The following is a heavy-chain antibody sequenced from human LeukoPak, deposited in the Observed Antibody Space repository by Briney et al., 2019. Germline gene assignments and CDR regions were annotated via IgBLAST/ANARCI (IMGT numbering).Heavy chain of an antibody. V-gene: IGHV4-34*01. CDR2: INHSGST. D-gene: IGHD3-22*01. CDR1: GGSFSGYY. CDR3: ARVSSRRLPPSYSYDRRNYFDY. Sequence: PSETLSLTCTVYGGSFSGYYWSCIRQPPGKGLEWIGQINHSGSTNYSPSLKSRVTISVDASKHQFSLKLSSVTAADTAVYYCARVSSRRLPPSYSYDRRNYFDYWGQGTLVTVSS. J-gene: IGHJ4*02.